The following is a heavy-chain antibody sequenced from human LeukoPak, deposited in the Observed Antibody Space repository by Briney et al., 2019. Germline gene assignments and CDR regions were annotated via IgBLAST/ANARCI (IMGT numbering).Heavy chain of an antibody. D-gene: IGHD6-6*01. CDR3: ARDGFSSSSGDDAFDI. J-gene: IGHJ3*02. CDR2: IYYSGST. Sequence: GSLRLSCAASGFTFSSYAMSWVRQAPGKGLEWIGSIYYSGSTYYNPSLKSRVTISVDTSKNQFSLKLSSVTAADTAVYYCARDGFSSSSGDDAFDIWGQGTTVTVSS. V-gene: IGHV4-39*07. CDR1: GFTFSSYA.